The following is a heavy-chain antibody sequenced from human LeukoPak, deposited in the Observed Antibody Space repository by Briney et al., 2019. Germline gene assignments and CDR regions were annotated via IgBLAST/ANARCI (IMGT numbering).Heavy chain of an antibody. V-gene: IGHV3-30*04. CDR2: ISYDGSNK. J-gene: IGHJ4*02. CDR3: ARDGGVAATIDY. D-gene: IGHD2-15*01. CDR1: GFTFRSYA. Sequence: GGSLRLSCAASGFTFRSYAIHWVRQAPGKGLEWVAGISYDGSNKYFADSVKGRFTISRDNSKITLHLQMNSLRAEDTALYYCARDGGVAATIDYWGQGILVTVSS.